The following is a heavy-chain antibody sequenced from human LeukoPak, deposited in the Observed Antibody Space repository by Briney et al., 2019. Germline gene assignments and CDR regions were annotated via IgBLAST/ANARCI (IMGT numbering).Heavy chain of an antibody. CDR1: GYTFTSYG. D-gene: IGHD3-10*01. CDR3: AIVPTMVLWFDP. J-gene: IGHJ5*02. CDR2: ISAYNGNT. Sequence: GASVKVSCKASGYTFTSYGISWVRQAPGQGLEWMGWISAYNGNTNYAQKLQGRVTMTTDTSTSTAYMELRSLSSDDTAVYYCAIVPTMVLWFDPWGQGTLVTVSS. V-gene: IGHV1-18*01.